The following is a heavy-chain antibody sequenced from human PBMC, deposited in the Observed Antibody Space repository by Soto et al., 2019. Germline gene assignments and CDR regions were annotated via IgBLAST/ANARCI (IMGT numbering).Heavy chain of an antibody. V-gene: IGHV3-30*18. Sequence: PGGSLRLSCAASGFTFSSYGMHWVRQAPGKGLEWVAVISYDGSNKYYADSVKGRFTISRDNSKNTLYLQMNSLRAEDTAVYYCAKGQWLALLDYWGQRTLVTVSS. CDR2: ISYDGSNK. J-gene: IGHJ4*02. CDR1: GFTFSSYG. CDR3: AKGQWLALLDY. D-gene: IGHD6-19*01.